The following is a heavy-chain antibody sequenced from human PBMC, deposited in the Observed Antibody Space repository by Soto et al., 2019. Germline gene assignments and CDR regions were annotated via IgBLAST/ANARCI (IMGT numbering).Heavy chain of an antibody. CDR3: ARDPDYGDYVVGWFDP. CDR2: INAGNGNT. V-gene: IGHV1-3*01. D-gene: IGHD4-17*01. CDR1: GYTFTSYA. J-gene: IGHJ5*02. Sequence: ASVKVSCTASGYTFTSYAMHRVRQAPGQRLEWMGWINAGNGNTKYSQKFQGRVTITRDTSASTAYMELSSLRSEDTAVYYCARDPDYGDYVVGWFDPWGQGTLVTVSS.